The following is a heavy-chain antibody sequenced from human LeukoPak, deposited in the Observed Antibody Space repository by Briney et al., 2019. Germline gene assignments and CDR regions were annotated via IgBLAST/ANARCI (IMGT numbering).Heavy chain of an antibody. CDR3: AKVPIVGPTYYFDY. CDR2: MNPNSGNT. V-gene: IGHV1-8*01. J-gene: IGHJ4*02. D-gene: IGHD1-26*01. CDR1: GYTFTSYD. Sequence: ASVKVSCKASGYTFTSYDINWVRQATGQGLEWMGWMNPNSGNTGYAQKFQGRVTMTRNTSISTAYMELSSLRSEDTAVYYCAKVPIVGPTYYFDYWGQGTLVTVSS.